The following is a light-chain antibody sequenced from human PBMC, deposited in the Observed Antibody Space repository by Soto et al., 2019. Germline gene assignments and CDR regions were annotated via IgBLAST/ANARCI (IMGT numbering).Light chain of an antibody. V-gene: IGKV1-6*01. CDR3: LQDYNYPRT. J-gene: IGKJ1*01. CDR1: QGIRND. CDR2: AAS. Sequence: AIQMTQSPSSLSASVGDRVTITCRASQGIRNDLGWYQQKPGKAPKLLIYAASSLQSGVPSRFSGSGSGTDFTLTISSLQPVDFAAYYCLQDYNYPRTFGQGTKVEIK.